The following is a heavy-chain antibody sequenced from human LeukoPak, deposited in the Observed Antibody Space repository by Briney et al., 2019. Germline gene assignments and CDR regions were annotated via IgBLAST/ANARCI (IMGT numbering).Heavy chain of an antibody. D-gene: IGHD1-26*01. CDR1: GFAFSGPA. J-gene: IGHJ5*02. CDR3: TRDSGTYNWLDP. CDR2: IDKESQFYATAT. V-gene: IGHV3-73*01. Sequence: GGSLKLSCTASGFAFSGPAVHWVRQSSEKGLEWVGHIDKESQFYATATAYAASVEGRFTISRDDSKNTAYLQMNSLKTEDTALYFCTRDSGTYNWLDPWGQGTLVTVSS.